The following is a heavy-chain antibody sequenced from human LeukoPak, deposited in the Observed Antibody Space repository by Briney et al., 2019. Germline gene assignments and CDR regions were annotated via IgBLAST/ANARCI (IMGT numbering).Heavy chain of an antibody. CDR3: ARQPRRTLVGADAFDI. Sequence: SETLSLTCTVSGGSISSYYWSWIRQPPGKGLEWIGYIYYSGSTNYNPSLKSRVTISVDTSKNQFSLKLSSVTAADTAVYYCARQPRRTLVGADAFDIWGQGTMVTVSS. CDR2: IYYSGST. J-gene: IGHJ3*02. V-gene: IGHV4-59*08. D-gene: IGHD1-26*01. CDR1: GGSISSYY.